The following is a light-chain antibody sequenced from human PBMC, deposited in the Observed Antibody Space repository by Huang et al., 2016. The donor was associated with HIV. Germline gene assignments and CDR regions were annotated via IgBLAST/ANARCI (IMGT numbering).Light chain of an antibody. CDR1: QSISVY. CDR2: TTS. CDR3: QQYNSFPWT. V-gene: IGKV1-5*03. Sequence: DIQMTQSPSTLSASVGDRVTISCRASQSISVYLAWYQQKPGKAPKLLISTTSNLESGVPSRFSGSGSETEFTLAINSLKPDDSGTYYCQQYNSFPWTFGQGTRVDI. J-gene: IGKJ1*01.